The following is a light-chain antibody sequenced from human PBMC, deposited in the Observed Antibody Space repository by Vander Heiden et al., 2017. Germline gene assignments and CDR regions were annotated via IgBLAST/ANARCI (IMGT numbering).Light chain of an antibody. CDR1: QIVLYSSNNKNY. Sequence: DIVIDQSLDPLAASLGERATINCKSSQIVLYSSNNKNYLAWYQQKPGQPPKLLIYWASTRESGVPDRFSGSGSGTDFTLTISSLQAEDVAVYYCQQYYSTPYTFGQGTKLEIK. CDR2: WAS. V-gene: IGKV4-1*01. CDR3: QQYYSTPYT. J-gene: IGKJ2*01.